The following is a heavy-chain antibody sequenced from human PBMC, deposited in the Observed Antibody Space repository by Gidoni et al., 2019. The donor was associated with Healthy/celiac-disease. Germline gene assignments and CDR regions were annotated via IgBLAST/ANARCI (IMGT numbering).Heavy chain of an antibody. Sequence: EVQLVQSGAEVKKPGESLKISCKGSGSSFTSYWLCWVRQMPGKGLEWMGIIYPGDSDTRYSPSFQGQVTISADKSISTAYPQWSSLKASDTAMYYCARYVAWDIVVVPAADDAFDIWGQGTMVTVSS. CDR3: ARYVAWDIVVVPAADDAFDI. V-gene: IGHV5-51*01. D-gene: IGHD2-2*01. CDR2: IYPGDSDT. J-gene: IGHJ3*02. CDR1: GSSFTSYW.